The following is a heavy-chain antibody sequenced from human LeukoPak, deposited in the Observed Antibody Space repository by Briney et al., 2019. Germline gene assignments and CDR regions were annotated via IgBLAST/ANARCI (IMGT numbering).Heavy chain of an antibody. V-gene: IGHV1-69*04. CDR3: AIDSSGHYLY. J-gene: IGHJ4*02. D-gene: IGHD3-22*01. Sequence: SVKVSCKASGGTFSSYAISWVRQAPGQGLEWMGRVIPILGIANYAQKFQGRVTITADKSTSTAYMELSSLRSEDTAVYYCAIDSSGHYLYWGQGTLVTVSS. CDR1: GGTFSSYA. CDR2: VIPILGIA.